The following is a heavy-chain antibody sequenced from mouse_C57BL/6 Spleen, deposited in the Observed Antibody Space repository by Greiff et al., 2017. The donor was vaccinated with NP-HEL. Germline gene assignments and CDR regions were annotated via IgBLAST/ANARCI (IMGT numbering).Heavy chain of an antibody. CDR3: ARTDYGNWYFDV. J-gene: IGHJ1*03. CDR2: IDPYDSET. V-gene: IGHV1-52*01. Sequence: QVQLQQSGAELVRPGSSVKLSCKASGYTFTSYWMHWVKQRPIQGLEWIGNIDPYDSETHYNQKFKDKATLTVDKSSSTAYMKLSSLTSEDSAVYYCARTDYGNWYFDVWGTGTTVTVSS. CDR1: GYTFTSYW. D-gene: IGHD1-1*01.